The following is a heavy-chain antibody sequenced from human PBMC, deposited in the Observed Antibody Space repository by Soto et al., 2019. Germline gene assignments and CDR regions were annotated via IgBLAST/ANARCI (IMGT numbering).Heavy chain of an antibody. CDR2: IYYSGTT. V-gene: IGHV4-31*03. J-gene: IGHJ6*02. D-gene: IGHD2-8*01. CDR1: GVSISTADYY. CDR3: ARDIMGTNYYYYGMDV. Sequence: PSETLSLTCTVTGVSISTADYYWSWIRHHPGKGLEWIGYIYYSGTTYYYPSLESRLTISLDTSKNEFYLRLSSVTDADTAVYYCARDIMGTNYYYYGMDVWGQGTTVTVSS.